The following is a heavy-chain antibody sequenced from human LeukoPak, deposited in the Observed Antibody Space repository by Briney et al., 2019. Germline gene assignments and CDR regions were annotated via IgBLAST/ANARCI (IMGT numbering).Heavy chain of an antibody. CDR1: GFSLSTSGVA. V-gene: IGHV2-5*01. D-gene: IGHD1-1*01. Sequence: SGSTLVNPTQTLTLTCTFSGFSLSTSGVAVGWIRQPPGKALEWLALIYWNDDKRYSPSLKSRLTITKDTSKNQVVLTMTNVDPVDTATYYCAHRRRTGLENWFDPWGQGTLVTVSS. CDR3: AHRRRTGLENWFDP. J-gene: IGHJ5*02. CDR2: IYWNDDK.